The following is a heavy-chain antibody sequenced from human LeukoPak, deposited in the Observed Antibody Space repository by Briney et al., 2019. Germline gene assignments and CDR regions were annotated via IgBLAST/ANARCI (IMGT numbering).Heavy chain of an antibody. D-gene: IGHD6-6*01. CDR3: ARGLYSSSSPF. CDR1: GGSISSYY. CDR2: IYSSGAT. V-gene: IGHV4-4*07. J-gene: IGHJ4*02. Sequence: SETLSLTCSVSGGSISSYYWSWIRQPAGKGLEWIGRIYSSGATNYNPSLKSRVTMSVDTSRNQVSLKLGSVTAADTAVYYCARGLYSSSSPFWGQGTLVTVSS.